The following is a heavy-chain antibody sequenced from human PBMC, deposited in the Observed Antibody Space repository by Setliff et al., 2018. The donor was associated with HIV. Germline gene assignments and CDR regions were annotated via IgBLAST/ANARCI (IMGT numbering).Heavy chain of an antibody. Sequence: SETLSLTCTVSGDSISSSAYYWGWIRQPPGKGLEWIGSMHNSGITYYNPSVKSRVTISVDTSKNQISLKLSSVTAADTAVYSCARDMMYPYDRSGSFGWFGPWGQGTQVTVSS. D-gene: IGHD3-22*01. CDR1: GDSISSSAYY. J-gene: IGHJ5*02. V-gene: IGHV4-39*07. CDR3: ARDMMYPYDRSGSFGWFGP. CDR2: MHNSGIT.